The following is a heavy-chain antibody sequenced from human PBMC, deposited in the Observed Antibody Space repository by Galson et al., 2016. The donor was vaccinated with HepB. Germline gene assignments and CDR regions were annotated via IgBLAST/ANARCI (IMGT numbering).Heavy chain of an antibody. J-gene: IGHJ6*02. D-gene: IGHD3-10*01. V-gene: IGHV6-1*01. CDR3: ARGVMLGRGMDV. Sequence: CAISGDSVYNNGAAWVWIRQSPSRGLEWLGRTFYRSTWENHYAGSVINRITISPDTSRNQFSLHLNSVTPEDTAVYYCARGVMLGRGMDVWGQGTTVTVSS. CDR2: TFYRSTWEN. CDR1: GDSVYNNGAA.